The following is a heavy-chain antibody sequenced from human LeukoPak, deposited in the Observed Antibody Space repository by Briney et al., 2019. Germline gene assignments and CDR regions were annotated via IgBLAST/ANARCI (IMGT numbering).Heavy chain of an antibody. CDR2: TSHSGST. CDR3: ARKECSTTSCSYGFDI. J-gene: IGHJ3*02. Sequence: PSETLSLTCAVYGGSFSGYYWSWIRQPPGKGLEWIGETSHSGSTNYNPSLASRVTISVDTSKKQFSLKLSSVTAADTAVYFCARKECSTTSCSYGFDIWAQGTMVTVSS. CDR1: GGSFSGYY. D-gene: IGHD2-2*01. V-gene: IGHV4-34*01.